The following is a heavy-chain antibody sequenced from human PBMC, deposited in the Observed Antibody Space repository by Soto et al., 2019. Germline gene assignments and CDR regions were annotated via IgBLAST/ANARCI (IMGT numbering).Heavy chain of an antibody. CDR2: ISYDGSNK. CDR1: GFTFSSYG. Sequence: SLRLSCAASGFTFSSYGMHWVRQAPGKGLEWVAVISYDGSNKYYADSVKGRFTISRDNSKNTLYLQMNSLRAEDTAVYYCAKDGDEWEPWAGQYYYYGMDVWGQGTTVTVSS. V-gene: IGHV3-30*18. CDR3: AKDGDEWEPWAGQYYYYGMDV. D-gene: IGHD1-26*01. J-gene: IGHJ6*02.